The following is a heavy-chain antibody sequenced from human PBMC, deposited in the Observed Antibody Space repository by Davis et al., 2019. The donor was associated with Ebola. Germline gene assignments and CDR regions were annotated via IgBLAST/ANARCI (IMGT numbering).Heavy chain of an antibody. CDR1: GYTFTSYD. D-gene: IGHD3-3*01. Sequence: ASVKLSCKASGYTFTSYDINWVRQATGQGLEWMGWINPNSGGTNYAQKLQGRVTMTTDTSTSTAYMELRSLRSDDTAVYYCARVSPSYDSRAIDYWGQGTLVTVSS. V-gene: IGHV1-18*01. J-gene: IGHJ4*02. CDR3: ARVSPSYDSRAIDY. CDR2: INPNSGGT.